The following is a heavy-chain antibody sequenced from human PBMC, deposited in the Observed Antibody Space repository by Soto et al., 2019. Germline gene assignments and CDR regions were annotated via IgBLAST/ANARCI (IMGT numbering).Heavy chain of an antibody. J-gene: IGHJ4*02. Sequence: QVQLVQSGAEVKKPGASVNVSCRASGYTFNYFAIHWLRQAPGQSLEWLGWINPDNGQTKYSQRFQGRVTITRDTSATTAYMALSSLKTEDKAVFYCARGLLVRLKHFDNLGQGTLVTVSS. CDR2: INPDNGQT. V-gene: IGHV1-3*01. CDR3: ARGLLVRLKHFDN. CDR1: GYTFNYFA. D-gene: IGHD6-6*01.